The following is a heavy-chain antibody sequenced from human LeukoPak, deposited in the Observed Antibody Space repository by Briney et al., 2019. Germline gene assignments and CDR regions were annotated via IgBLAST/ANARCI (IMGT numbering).Heavy chain of an antibody. Sequence: SVKVSCKASGGTFSSYAISWVRQAPGQGLEWMGGIIPIFGTANYAQKFQGRVTITADESTSTAYMELSSLRSEDTAVYYCADSYYYDSSGGNDAFDIWGQGTMVTFSS. J-gene: IGHJ3*02. V-gene: IGHV1-69*13. CDR1: GGTFSSYA. CDR3: ADSYYYDSSGGNDAFDI. D-gene: IGHD3-22*01. CDR2: IIPIFGTA.